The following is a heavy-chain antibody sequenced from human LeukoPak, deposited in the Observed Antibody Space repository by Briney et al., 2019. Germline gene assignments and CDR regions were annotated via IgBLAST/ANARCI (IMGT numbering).Heavy chain of an antibody. V-gene: IGHV4-59*01. CDR3: AKIGPGSWYFDL. CDR2: IFKTGST. J-gene: IGHJ2*01. CDR1: GGSISTFY. Sequence: SETLSLTCAVSGGSISTFYWSWIRRPPGKGLEWIGYIFKTGSTNYNSSLKSRVTMSLDRSKNQFSLNLRSMTAADTAIYYCAKIGPGSWYFDLWGRGTLVTVSS. D-gene: IGHD3-10*01.